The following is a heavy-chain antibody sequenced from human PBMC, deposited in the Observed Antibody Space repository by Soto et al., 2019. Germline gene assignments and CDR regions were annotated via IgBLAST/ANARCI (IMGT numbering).Heavy chain of an antibody. Sequence: RLSCAVSGFSFGTYTVNWVRQAPGMGLEWVSGLSDSVGTTHYAYSVKGRFTISRDKSKNTLYLQMNNLRAEDTAVYYCAKHLIGGRLQSPFDLRGQG. CDR2: LSDSVGTT. V-gene: IGHV3-23*01. CDR1: GFSFGTYT. J-gene: IGHJ4*02. CDR3: AKHLIGGRLQSPFDL. D-gene: IGHD3-22*01.